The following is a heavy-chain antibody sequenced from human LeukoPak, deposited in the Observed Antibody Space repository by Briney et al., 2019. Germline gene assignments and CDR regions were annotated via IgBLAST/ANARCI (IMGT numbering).Heavy chain of an antibody. CDR1: GGSISSYY. V-gene: IGHV4-59*01. Sequence: SDTLSLTCTVYGGSISSYYWSWIRQPPGKGLEWIGYIYYSGSTNYNPSLKSRVTISVDTSTNQFSLKLSSVTAADTAVYYCASIVGGYFDYWGQGTLVTVSS. J-gene: IGHJ4*02. CDR2: IYYSGST. CDR3: ASIVGGYFDY. D-gene: IGHD1-26*01.